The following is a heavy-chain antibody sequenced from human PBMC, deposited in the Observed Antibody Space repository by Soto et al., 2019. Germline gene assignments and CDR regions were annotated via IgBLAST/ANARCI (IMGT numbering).Heavy chain of an antibody. CDR2: IYYSGST. CDR3: ARVMYYDFWSGYNWFDP. V-gene: IGHV4-59*01. J-gene: IGHJ5*02. D-gene: IGHD3-3*01. Sequence: SSETLSLTCTVSGGSISSYYWSWIRQPPGKGLEWIGYIYYSGSTNYNPPLKSRVTISVDTSKNQFSLKLSSVTAADTAVYYCARVMYYDFWSGYNWFDPWGQGTLVTVSS. CDR1: GGSISSYY.